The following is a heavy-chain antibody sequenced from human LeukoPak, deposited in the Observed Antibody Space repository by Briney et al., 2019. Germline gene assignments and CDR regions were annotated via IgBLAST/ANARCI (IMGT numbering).Heavy chain of an antibody. V-gene: IGHV4-59*01. CDR1: GGSFSGYY. D-gene: IGHD1-26*01. CDR3: ARARARVWFDY. Sequence: SETLSLTCAVYGGSFSGYYWSWIRQPPGKGLEWIGYIYYSGSTNYNPSLKSRVTISVDTSKNQFSLKLSSVTAADTAVYYCARARARVWFDYWGQGTLVTVSS. J-gene: IGHJ4*02. CDR2: IYYSGST.